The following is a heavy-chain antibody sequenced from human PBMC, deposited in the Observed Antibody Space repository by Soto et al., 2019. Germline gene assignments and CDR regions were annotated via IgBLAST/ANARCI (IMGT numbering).Heavy chain of an antibody. CDR1: GFTFSSYE. Sequence: GGSLRLSCAASGFTFSSYEMNWVRQAPGKGLEWVSYISSSGSTIYYADSVKGRFTISRDNAKNSLYLQMNSLRAEDTAVYYCASAATYCTNGVCFGIAAAGLDYWGQGTLVTV. V-gene: IGHV3-48*03. D-gene: IGHD2-8*01. J-gene: IGHJ4*02. CDR3: ASAATYCTNGVCFGIAAAGLDY. CDR2: ISSSGSTI.